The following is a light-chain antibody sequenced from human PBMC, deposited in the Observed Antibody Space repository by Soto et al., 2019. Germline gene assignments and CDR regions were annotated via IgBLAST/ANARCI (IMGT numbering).Light chain of an antibody. CDR2: AAS. V-gene: IGKV1-8*01. CDR1: QGVSSN. J-gene: IGKJ3*01. Sequence: ATRMTQSPSAFSASTGDTVTITCRADQGVSSNLAWYQQKPGRAPKLLIYAASTMPSGVPSTFSGSGSGTDFTLTISCLESEDFATYFCQQYATYPFTFGHGTKVDVK. CDR3: QQYATYPFT.